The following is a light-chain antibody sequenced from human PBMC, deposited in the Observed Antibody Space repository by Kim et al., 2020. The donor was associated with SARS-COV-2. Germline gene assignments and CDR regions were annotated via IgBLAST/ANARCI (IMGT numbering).Light chain of an antibody. J-gene: IGLJ1*01. CDR3: HSRDTSGNQFV. Sequence: SSELTQDPAVSVALGQTIRITCQGDSLRSHYASWYQQKPGQAPVLVIYGKNNRPSGIPDRFSGSNSGNTAYLTITGAQAEDEGDFYCHSRDTSGNQFVFGTGTKVTVL. CDR1: SLRSHY. CDR2: GKN. V-gene: IGLV3-19*01.